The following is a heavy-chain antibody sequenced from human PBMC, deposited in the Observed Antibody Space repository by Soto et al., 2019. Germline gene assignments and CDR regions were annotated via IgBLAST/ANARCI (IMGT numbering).Heavy chain of an antibody. D-gene: IGHD4-17*01. CDR1: GFTLSGYA. J-gene: IGHJ6*02. Sequence: GGSLRLSCAASGFTLSGYAMDWVRQAPGKGLEYVSGISSNGVGTYYANSVQGRFTISRDNAKNSLYLQMNSLRDEDTAVYYCARENDDYGDYGSLDYYYGMDVWGQGTTVTVSS. CDR2: ISSNGVGT. V-gene: IGHV3-64*04. CDR3: ARENDDYGDYGSLDYYYGMDV.